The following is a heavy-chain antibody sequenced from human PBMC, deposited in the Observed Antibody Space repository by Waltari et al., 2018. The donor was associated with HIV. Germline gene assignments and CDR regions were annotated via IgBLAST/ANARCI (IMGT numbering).Heavy chain of an antibody. D-gene: IGHD3-22*01. CDR3: ARHSLTYYYDSSGYSVAFDY. CDR1: GGPISSSSYY. J-gene: IGHJ4*02. CDR2: IYYSGST. V-gene: IGHV4-39*01. Sequence: QLQLQESGPGLVKPSETLSLTCTVSGGPISSSSYYWGWIRQPPGKGLEWIGSIYYSGSTYYNPSRKSRVTISVDTSKNQFSLKLSSVTAADTAVYYCARHSLTYYYDSSGYSVAFDYWGQGTLVTVSS.